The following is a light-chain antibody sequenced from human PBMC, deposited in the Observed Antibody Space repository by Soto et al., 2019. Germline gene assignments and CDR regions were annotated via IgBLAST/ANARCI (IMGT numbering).Light chain of an antibody. CDR1: QSVSSN. CDR2: DAS. Sequence: EIVMTQSPATLSVSPGERATLSCRASQSVSSNLAWYQQKPGQAPRLLIYDASTRATGIPARFSGSGSGTEFTLTISSLQSEDFAVYYCQHYHGWPITFGQGTLLEI. CDR3: QHYHGWPIT. V-gene: IGKV3-15*01. J-gene: IGKJ5*01.